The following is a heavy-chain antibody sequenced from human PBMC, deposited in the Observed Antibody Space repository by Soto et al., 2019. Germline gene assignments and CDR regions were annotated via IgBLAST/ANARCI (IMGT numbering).Heavy chain of an antibody. V-gene: IGHV3-66*01. CDR3: ARDNIVSSRARFYGMDV. CDR1: GFTVSNNY. J-gene: IGHJ6*02. D-gene: IGHD2-15*01. CDR2: IYSGSGDII. Sequence: EVQLVESGGGLVQPGGSLRLSCAASGFTVSNNYMNWVRQAPGKGLEWVSVIYSGSGDIIYYADSVKGRFTISRDNSKNTVYLQMNSLRAEDTAVYYCARDNIVSSRARFYGMDVWGQGTTVTVSS.